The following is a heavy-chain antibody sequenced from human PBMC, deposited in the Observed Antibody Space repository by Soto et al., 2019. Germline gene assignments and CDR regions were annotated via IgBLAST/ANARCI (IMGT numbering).Heavy chain of an antibody. V-gene: IGHV1-69*13. CDR2: IIPIFGTA. D-gene: IGHD6-6*01. CDR3: AREGSSSTGDYDYYYMDV. J-gene: IGHJ6*03. CDR1: GGTFSSYA. Sequence: ASVKVSCKASGGTFSSYAISWVRQAPGQGLEWMGGIIPIFGTANYAQKFQGRVTITADESTSTAYMELSSQRSEDTAVYYCAREGSSSTGDYDYYYMDVWGKGTTVTVSS.